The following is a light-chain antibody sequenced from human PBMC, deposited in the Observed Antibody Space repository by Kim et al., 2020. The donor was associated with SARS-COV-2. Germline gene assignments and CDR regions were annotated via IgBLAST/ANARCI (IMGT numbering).Light chain of an antibody. CDR2: GNS. V-gene: IGLV1-40*01. CDR1: SSNIGAGYD. CDR3: QSHDNSLSGGV. J-gene: IGLJ2*01. Sequence: QSVLTQPPSVSVAPGQRVTISCTGSSSNIGAGYDVHWYQHIPGTAPKLLIYGNSNRPSGVPDRFSGSKSGASASLAITGLQADDEADYYCQSHDNSLSGGVFGGGTQLTVL.